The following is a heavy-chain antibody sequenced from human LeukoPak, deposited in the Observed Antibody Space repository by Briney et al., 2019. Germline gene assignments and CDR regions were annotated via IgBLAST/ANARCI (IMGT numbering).Heavy chain of an antibody. CDR2: IDPFDSNT. V-gene: IGHV5-10-1*01. Sequence: GESLKILCKGSGYTFSIFWINWVRQMPGKGLEWMGRIDPFDSNTHYSPSFEGHVSISADKSMSTAYLQWTSLKASDTAIYYCARGLYSGYYMSGYWGQGTRVTVSS. CDR3: ARGLYSGYYMSGY. J-gene: IGHJ4*02. D-gene: IGHD5-12*01. CDR1: GYTFSIFW.